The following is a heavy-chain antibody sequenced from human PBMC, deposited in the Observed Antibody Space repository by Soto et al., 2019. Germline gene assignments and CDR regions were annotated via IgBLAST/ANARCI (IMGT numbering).Heavy chain of an antibody. CDR2: ILYDGSNQ. V-gene: IGHV3-33*06. D-gene: IGHD6-13*01. Sequence: QVQLVESGGGVVQPGRSLRLSCAASGFTFSSYAMHWVRQALGKGLEWVAAILYDGSNQYYADAVKGRFTISRDNSKNTLYLQMNSLRVEDTAVYYCAKEGRVGYSTRIFRRDNWFDPWGQGTPVTVSS. CDR1: GFTFSSYA. J-gene: IGHJ5*02. CDR3: AKEGRVGYSTRIFRRDNWFDP.